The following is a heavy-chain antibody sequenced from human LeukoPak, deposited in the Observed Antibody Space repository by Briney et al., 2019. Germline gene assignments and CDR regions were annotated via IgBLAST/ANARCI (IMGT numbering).Heavy chain of an antibody. J-gene: IGHJ4*02. CDR3: ARDAGNYDSGTSRFDY. Sequence: PGGSLRLSCAASGFTFTSSGFYWVRQAPGKGLEWVALIWYDGSKKYYADSVKGRFTISRDNSKSTLYLQMNNLRAEDTALYYCARDAGNYDSGTSRFDYWGQGTLVTLSS. D-gene: IGHD3-10*01. V-gene: IGHV3-33*01. CDR2: IWYDGSKK. CDR1: GFTFTSSG.